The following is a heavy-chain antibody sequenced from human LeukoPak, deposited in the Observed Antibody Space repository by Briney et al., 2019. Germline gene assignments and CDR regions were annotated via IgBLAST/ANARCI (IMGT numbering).Heavy chain of an antibody. V-gene: IGHV1-69*05. CDR1: GGTFSTYA. Sequence: SVKVSCKASGGTFSTYAISWVRQAPGQGLEWMGGIIPIFGTANYAQKFQGRVTITTDESTSTAYMELSGLRSEDTAVYYCATGSAVDTGIDYWGQGTLVTVSS. D-gene: IGHD3-10*01. J-gene: IGHJ4*02. CDR3: ATGSAVDTGIDY. CDR2: IIPIFGTA.